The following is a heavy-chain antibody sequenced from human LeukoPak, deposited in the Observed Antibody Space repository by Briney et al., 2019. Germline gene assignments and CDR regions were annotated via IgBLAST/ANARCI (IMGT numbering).Heavy chain of an antibody. CDR1: GYTFTGYY. CDR3: ARDLGSSSWVRSDAFDI. D-gene: IGHD6-13*01. J-gene: IGHJ3*02. V-gene: IGHV1-2*02. CDR2: INPNSGGT. Sequence: ASVKVSCKASGYTFTGYYMHWVRQAPGQGLEWMGWINPNSGGTNYAQKFQGRVTMTRDTSISTAYMELSRLRSDDTAVYYCARDLGSSSWVRSDAFDIWGQGTMVTVSS.